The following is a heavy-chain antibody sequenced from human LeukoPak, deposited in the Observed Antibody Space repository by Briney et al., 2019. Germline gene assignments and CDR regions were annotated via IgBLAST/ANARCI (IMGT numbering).Heavy chain of an antibody. CDR2: IRYDGGNK. CDR3: AKGGSGSFVVATIFDY. CDR1: GFTFSNYG. V-gene: IGHV3-30*02. J-gene: IGHJ4*02. D-gene: IGHD2-15*01. Sequence: PGGSLRLSCAASGFTFSNYGMHWVRQAPGKGLEWVAFIRYDGGNKYYADSVKGRFTISRDNSKKTQYLQMNSLRAEDTAVYYCAKGGSGSFVVATIFDYWGQGTLVTVSS.